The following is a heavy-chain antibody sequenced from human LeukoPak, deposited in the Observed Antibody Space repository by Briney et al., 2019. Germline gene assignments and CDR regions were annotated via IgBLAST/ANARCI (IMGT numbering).Heavy chain of an antibody. CDR3: ARAKAPGRRVVPAAIFPYYYYYYMDV. Sequence: PSETLSLTCTVSGGSISSHYWSWIRQPPGKGLEWIGEINHSGSTNYNPSLKRRVTISVDTSKNQFSLKLSSVTAADTAVYYCARAKAPGRRVVPAAIFPYYYYYYMDVWGKGTTVTVSS. CDR1: GGSISSHY. V-gene: IGHV4-34*01. J-gene: IGHJ6*03. D-gene: IGHD2-2*02. CDR2: INHSGST.